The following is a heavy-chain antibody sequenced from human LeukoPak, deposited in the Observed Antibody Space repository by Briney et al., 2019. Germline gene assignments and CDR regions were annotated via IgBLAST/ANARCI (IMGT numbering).Heavy chain of an antibody. Sequence: GGSLRLSCAASGFTFSSYGMHWVRQAPAKGLEWVAVISYDESNKYYADSVKDRFTISRDNSKNTLYLQMNSLRAEDTAVYYCARFKYCSSTSCPETLDYWGQGTLVTVSS. CDR1: GFTFSSYG. D-gene: IGHD2-2*01. CDR3: ARFKYCSSTSCPETLDY. J-gene: IGHJ4*02. V-gene: IGHV3-30*03. CDR2: ISYDESNK.